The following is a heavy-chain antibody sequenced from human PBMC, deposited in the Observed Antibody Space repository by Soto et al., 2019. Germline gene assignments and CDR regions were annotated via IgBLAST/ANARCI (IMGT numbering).Heavy chain of an antibody. CDR1: GGTFSSYT. Sequence: QVQLVQSGAEVKKPGSSVKVSCKASGGTFSSYTISWVRQAPGQGLEWMGRIIPILGIANYAQKFQGRVTINADKSTSTAYMELSSLRSEGTAVYYCAREPVGSSTSCYEWCGWFDPWGQGTLVTVSS. D-gene: IGHD2-2*01. CDR3: AREPVGSSTSCYEWCGWFDP. V-gene: IGHV1-69*08. CDR2: IIPILGIA. J-gene: IGHJ5*02.